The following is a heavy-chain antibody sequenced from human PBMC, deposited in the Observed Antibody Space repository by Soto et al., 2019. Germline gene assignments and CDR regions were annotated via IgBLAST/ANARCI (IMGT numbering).Heavy chain of an antibody. V-gene: IGHV4-59*01. J-gene: IGHJ4*02. CDR2: IYYSGST. CDR1: GGSISSYY. Sequence: QVQLQESGPGLVKPSETLSLTCTVSGGSISSYYWSWIRQPPGKGLEWIGYIYYSGSTNYNPSLKSRVTISVDTSKNQFSLKLSSVTAADTAVYYCATEYSSSSRALGYWGQGTLVTVSS. CDR3: ATEYSSSSRALGY. D-gene: IGHD6-6*01.